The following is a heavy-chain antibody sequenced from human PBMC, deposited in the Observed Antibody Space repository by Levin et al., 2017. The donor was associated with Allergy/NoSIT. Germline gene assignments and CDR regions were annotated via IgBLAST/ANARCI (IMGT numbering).Heavy chain of an antibody. D-gene: IGHD3-10*01. J-gene: IGHJ6*02. V-gene: IGHV3-33*01. CDR2: IWYDGSNK. Sequence: GESLKISCAASGFTFSSYGMHWVRQAPGKGLEWVAVIWYDGSNKYYADSVKGRFTISRDNSKNTLYLQMNSLRAEDTAVYYCARDRAYYGSGTTGRLRYYDGMDVWGQGTTVTVSS. CDR1: GFTFSSYG. CDR3: ARDRAYYGSGTTGRLRYYDGMDV.